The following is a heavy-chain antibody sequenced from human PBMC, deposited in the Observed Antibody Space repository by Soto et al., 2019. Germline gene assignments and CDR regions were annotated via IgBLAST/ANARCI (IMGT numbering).Heavy chain of an antibody. J-gene: IGHJ4*02. V-gene: IGHV3-23*01. Sequence: GGSLRLSCAASGFTFTSYAMSWVRQSPGKGLEWVSAIGGSGGSTYYADSVKGRFTISRDNSKNTLYLQMHGLRAEGTALYYCAKDRLAGTRSFDYWGQGTLVTVSS. CDR3: AKDRLAGTRSFDY. CDR2: IGGSGGST. D-gene: IGHD6-19*01. CDR1: GFTFTSYA.